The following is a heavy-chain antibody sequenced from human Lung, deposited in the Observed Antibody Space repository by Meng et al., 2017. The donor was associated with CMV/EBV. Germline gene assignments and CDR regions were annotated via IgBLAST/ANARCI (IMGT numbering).Heavy chain of an antibody. CDR2: IYWDDDK. CDR1: GFSLSTSEVG. CDR3: ALFTRSWFDP. D-gene: IGHD2-2*01. V-gene: IGHV2-5*02. J-gene: IGHJ5*02. Sequence: QITFKESCPTLVKPTQTLTLTGHFSGFSLSTSEVGVGWIRQPPGKALEWLAVIYWDDDKRYSPSLKSRLTITKDTSKNQVVLTLTNMDPVDTATYYCALFTRSWFDPWGQGTLVTVSS.